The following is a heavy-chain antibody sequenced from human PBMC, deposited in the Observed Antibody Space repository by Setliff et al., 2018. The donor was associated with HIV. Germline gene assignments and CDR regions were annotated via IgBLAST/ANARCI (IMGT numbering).Heavy chain of an antibody. Sequence: GGSLRLSCAASGFTFSSYEMDWFRQAPGKGLEWVSYITGSSDTIYYADSVKGRFTISRDNAKNSLYLQMNTLRAEDTAVYHCARMISPRSNRYSPGWFDYWGQGTLVTVSS. J-gene: IGHJ4*02. V-gene: IGHV3-48*03. D-gene: IGHD5-12*01. CDR1: GFTFSSYE. CDR2: ITGSSDTI. CDR3: ARMISPRSNRYSPGWFDY.